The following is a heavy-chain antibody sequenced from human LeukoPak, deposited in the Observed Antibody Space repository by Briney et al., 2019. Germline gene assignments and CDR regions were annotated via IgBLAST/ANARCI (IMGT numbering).Heavy chain of an antibody. J-gene: IGHJ6*02. CDR1: GYTFTGYY. V-gene: IGHV1-2*02. CDR3: ASLGDYYYYGMDV. CDR2: INPNSCGT. D-gene: IGHD4-17*01. Sequence: GASVKVSCKASGYTFTGYYMHWVRQAPGQGLEWMGWINPNSCGTNYPQKFQGRVTMTRDTSISTAYMELSRLRSDDTAVYYCASLGDYYYYGMDVWGQGTTVTVSS.